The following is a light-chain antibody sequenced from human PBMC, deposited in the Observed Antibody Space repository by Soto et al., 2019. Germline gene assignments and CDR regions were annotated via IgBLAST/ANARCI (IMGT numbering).Light chain of an antibody. Sequence: EIVLTQSPGTLSLSPGARATLSCRASQSVSNNYLAWYQQKPGQGPRLLIYGASTRATGIPDRFSGSWSGTDFTLTISRLDTEDFAVYYCRQYGRSLEFAVGEGTKVDIK. CDR3: RQYGRSLEFA. V-gene: IGKV3-20*01. J-gene: IGKJ1*01. CDR1: QSVSNNY. CDR2: GAS.